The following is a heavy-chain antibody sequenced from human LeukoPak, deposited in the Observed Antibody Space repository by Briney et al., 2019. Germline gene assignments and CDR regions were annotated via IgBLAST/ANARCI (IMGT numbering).Heavy chain of an antibody. Sequence: ASVKVSCKASGYTFTSYAMHWVRQAPGQRLEWMGWINAGNGNTKYSQKFQGRVTITRDTSASTAYMELSSLRSEDTAVYYCARDNVMVGATPRAFDYWGQGTLVTVST. CDR3: ARDNVMVGATPRAFDY. V-gene: IGHV1-3*01. J-gene: IGHJ4*02. D-gene: IGHD1-26*01. CDR1: GYTFTSYA. CDR2: INAGNGNT.